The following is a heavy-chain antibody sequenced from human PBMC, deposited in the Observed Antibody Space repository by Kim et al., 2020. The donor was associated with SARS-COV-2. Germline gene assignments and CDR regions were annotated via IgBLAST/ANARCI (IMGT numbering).Heavy chain of an antibody. V-gene: IGHV3-7*01. CDR1: GFTFSSYW. CDR2: IKQDGSEK. Sequence: GGSLRLSCAASGFTFSSYWMSWVRQAPGKGLEWVANIKQDGSEKYYVDSVKGRFTISRDNAKNSLYLQMNSLRAADTAVYYCARAPYVLWFGYQGDYWGQGTLVTVSS. J-gene: IGHJ4*02. D-gene: IGHD3-10*01. CDR3: ARAPYVLWFGYQGDY.